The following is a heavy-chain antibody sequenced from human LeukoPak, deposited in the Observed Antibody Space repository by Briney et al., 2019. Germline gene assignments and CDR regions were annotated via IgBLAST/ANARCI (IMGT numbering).Heavy chain of an antibody. D-gene: IGHD5-24*01. CDR3: AKDGQLRSFDY. V-gene: IGHV3-23*01. CDR2: LSGSCGST. Sequence: GGSLRLSCAASGFTFNIYAMSWVRQAPGKGLEWVSALSGSCGSTFYADSVKGRFTISRDNSKNTLYLQMNSLRAEDTAVYYCAKDGQLRSFDYWGQGTLVTVSS. CDR1: GFTFNIYA. J-gene: IGHJ4*02.